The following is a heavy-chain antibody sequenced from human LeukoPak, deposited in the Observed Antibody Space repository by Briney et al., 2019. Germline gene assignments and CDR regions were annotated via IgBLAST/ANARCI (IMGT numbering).Heavy chain of an antibody. CDR1: GGSINTYY. Sequence: SETLSLTCTVSGGSINTYYWSWIRQPPGKGLEWVGDVSYSGGTTYSPSLKSRVTILLDTSKKEFSLNLSSVTAADTAMYYCAREVGATKVPNWFDSWGRGMLVTVSS. CDR2: VSYSGGT. CDR3: AREVGATKVPNWFDS. D-gene: IGHD5-24*01. J-gene: IGHJ5*01. V-gene: IGHV4-59*01.